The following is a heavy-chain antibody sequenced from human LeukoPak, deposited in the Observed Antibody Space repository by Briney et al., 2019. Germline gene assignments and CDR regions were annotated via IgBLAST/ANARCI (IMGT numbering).Heavy chain of an antibody. V-gene: IGHV4-38-2*01. D-gene: IGHD6-13*01. CDR1: GYSISSGYY. J-gene: IGHJ6*03. CDR2: IYHSGST. Sequence: SETLSLTCAVSGYSISSGYYWGWSRQPPGKGLEWIACIYHSGSTYYNPSLKSRVTMSVDTSKNQFSLRLTSLTAADTAVYYCARQGGSSSPYYFYYMDVWGKGTTVTVSS. CDR3: ARQGGSSSPYYFYYMDV.